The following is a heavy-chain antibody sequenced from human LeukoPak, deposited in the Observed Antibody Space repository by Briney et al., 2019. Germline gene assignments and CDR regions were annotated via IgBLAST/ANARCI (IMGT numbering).Heavy chain of an antibody. V-gene: IGHV3-74*01. CDR2: INSDGSSR. Sequence: GGSLRLSCAASGFTFSSYWMHWVRQAPGKGLVWVSHINSDGSSRTYADSVKGRFTISRDNAKNTLYLQMNSLRAEDTAVYYSARHGSDAFDIWGQGTVVTVSS. CDR3: ARHGSDAFDI. CDR1: GFTFSSYW. D-gene: IGHD5-24*01. J-gene: IGHJ3*02.